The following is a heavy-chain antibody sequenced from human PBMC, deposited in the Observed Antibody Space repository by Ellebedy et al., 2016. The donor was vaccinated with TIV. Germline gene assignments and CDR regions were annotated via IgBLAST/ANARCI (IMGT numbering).Heavy chain of an antibody. Sequence: GESLKISCEASGFSFRSYWMSWVRQAPGKGLEWLANIYQDGSEQFSVDSVKGRFTISRDNAKNSVYLHMNSLRAEDTAVYYCARRGSYGDYSVQVNSWFDLWGQGTLVTVSS. CDR1: GFSFRSYW. CDR2: IYQDGSEQ. CDR3: ARRGSYGDYSVQVNSWFDL. J-gene: IGHJ5*02. D-gene: IGHD4-17*01. V-gene: IGHV3-7*01.